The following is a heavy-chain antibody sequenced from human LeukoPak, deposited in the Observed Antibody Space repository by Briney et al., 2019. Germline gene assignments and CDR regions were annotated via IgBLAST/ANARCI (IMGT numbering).Heavy chain of an antibody. CDR2: IYYSGST. J-gene: IGHJ4*02. V-gene: IGHV4-59*04. CDR3: ARLLLGDYSPDY. D-gene: IGHD2-21*02. CDR1: GGSISSYY. Sequence: PSEALSLTCTVSGGSISSYYWSWIRQPPGKGLEWIGYIYYSGSTYYNPSLKSRVTISVDTSKNQFSLKLSSVTAADTAVYYCARLLLGDYSPDYWGQGTLVTVSS.